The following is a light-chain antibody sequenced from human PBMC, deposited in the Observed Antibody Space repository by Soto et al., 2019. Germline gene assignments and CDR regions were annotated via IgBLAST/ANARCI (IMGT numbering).Light chain of an antibody. CDR2: DAS. V-gene: IGKV3-20*01. Sequence: EIVLTQSPGTLSLSPGERATLSCRASQSVSSSYLAWYQQKPGQAPRLLIYDASSRATGIPDRFSGSGSGTDFTITISRLEPEDFAVYYCQQYGSFGGGTKVEIK. J-gene: IGKJ4*01. CDR1: QSVSSSY. CDR3: QQYGS.